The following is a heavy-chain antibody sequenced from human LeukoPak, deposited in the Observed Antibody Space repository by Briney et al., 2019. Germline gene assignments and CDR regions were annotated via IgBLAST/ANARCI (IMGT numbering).Heavy chain of an antibody. Sequence: GGSLRLSCAASGFTFSSYAMHWVRRAPGKGLEWMAVISFDGSNKYYADSVKGRFTISRDNSKNTLYLQMNSLRAEDTAVCYCASRNTYSGYAVPFDYWGQGTLVTVSS. CDR3: ASRNTYSGYAVPFDY. V-gene: IGHV3-30-3*01. CDR2: ISFDGSNK. CDR1: GFTFSSYA. D-gene: IGHD5-12*01. J-gene: IGHJ4*02.